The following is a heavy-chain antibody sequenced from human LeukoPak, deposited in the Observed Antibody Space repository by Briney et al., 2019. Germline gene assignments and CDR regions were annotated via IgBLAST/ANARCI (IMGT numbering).Heavy chain of an antibody. Sequence: SETLSLTCTVSGGSINGYFWTWIRQPPGKGLEWIGYISDSGSTNYNPSLKSRVTLSVDSSNTEFSLRLNSVTAADTAVYYCARVFRGAVTSNWFGPWGQGTPVTVSS. J-gene: IGHJ5*02. CDR2: ISDSGST. CDR3: ARVFRGAVTSNWFGP. D-gene: IGHD4-17*01. CDR1: GGSINGYF. V-gene: IGHV4-59*01.